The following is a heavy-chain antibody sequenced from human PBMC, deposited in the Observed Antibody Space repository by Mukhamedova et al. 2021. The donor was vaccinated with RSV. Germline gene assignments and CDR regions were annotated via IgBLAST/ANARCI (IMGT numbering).Heavy chain of an antibody. D-gene: IGHD3-9*01. J-gene: IGHJ4*01. CDR1: SSYA. Sequence: SSYAMHWLRQAPGKGLEWAAAISYDGSNKYYADSVKGRFTISRDNSKNTLYLQMNSLRAEDTAVYYCARDRSTVLTGYYNVMGYW. CDR3: ARDRSTVLTGYYNVMGY. V-gene: IGHV3-30*04. CDR2: ISYDGSNK.